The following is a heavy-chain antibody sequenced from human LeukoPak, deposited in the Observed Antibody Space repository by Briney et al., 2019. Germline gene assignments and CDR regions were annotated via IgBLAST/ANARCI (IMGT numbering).Heavy chain of an antibody. J-gene: IGHJ6*02. D-gene: IGHD3-16*01. CDR1: GFNFDDYA. CDR2: IPWTNAGE. Sequence: PGRSLRLSCAASGFNFDDYAMHWVRQAPGKGLEWVSSIPWTNAGEAYADSVKGRCTISRDNAKNCVYLELKSLRAEDTALYYCAKGRGADTSYGMNVWGQGTTVIVSS. V-gene: IGHV3-9*01. CDR3: AKGRGADTSYGMNV.